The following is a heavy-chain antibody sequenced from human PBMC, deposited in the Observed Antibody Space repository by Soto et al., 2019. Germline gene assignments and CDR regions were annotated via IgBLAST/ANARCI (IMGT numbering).Heavy chain of an antibody. Sequence: QLQLQESGSGLVKPSQTLSLTCGISGGSISGSTYSWNWIRQPPGKGLEWIGHIYHSGVTNYNPSLKSRVTISVDRSKNELSLKLSSVTAADTAVYYCARGSNRNGYYEGFDNWGQGTLATVSS. CDR3: ARGSNRNGYYEGFDN. D-gene: IGHD3-22*01. V-gene: IGHV4-30-2*01. CDR2: IYHSGVT. J-gene: IGHJ5*02. CDR1: GGSISGSTYS.